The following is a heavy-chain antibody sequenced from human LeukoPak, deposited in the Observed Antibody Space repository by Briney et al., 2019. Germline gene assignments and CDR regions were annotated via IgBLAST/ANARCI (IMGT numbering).Heavy chain of an antibody. CDR2: IKQDGSEK. Sequence: GGSLRLSCAASGFTFSSYWMSWVRQAPGKGLEWVANIKQDGSEKYYVDSVKGRLTISRDNAKNSLYLQMNSLRAEDTAVYYCARDILVLIRPDYFDYWGQGTLVTVSS. CDR3: ARDILVLIRPDYFDY. J-gene: IGHJ4*02. D-gene: IGHD3-9*01. V-gene: IGHV3-7*03. CDR1: GFTFSSYW.